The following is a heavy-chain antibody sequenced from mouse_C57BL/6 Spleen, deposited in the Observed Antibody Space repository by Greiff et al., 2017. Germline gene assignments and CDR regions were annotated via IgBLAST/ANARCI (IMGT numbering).Heavy chain of an antibody. V-gene: IGHV5-4*01. CDR3: ARGGDSNYLYYFDY. J-gene: IGHJ2*01. CDR1: GFTFSSYA. D-gene: IGHD2-5*01. CDR2: ISDGGSYT. Sequence: EVQVVESGGGLVKPGGSLKLSCAASGFTFSSYAMSWVRQTPEKRLEWVATISDGGSYTYYPDNVKGRFTISRDNAKNNLYLQMSHLKSEDTAMYYCARGGDSNYLYYFDYWGQGTTLTVSS.